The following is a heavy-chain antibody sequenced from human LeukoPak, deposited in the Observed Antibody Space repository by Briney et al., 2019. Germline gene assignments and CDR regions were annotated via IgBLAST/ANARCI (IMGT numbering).Heavy chain of an antibody. CDR2: IYHSGST. D-gene: IGHD6-6*01. CDR1: GGSISSGGYY. Sequence: SQTLSLTCTVSGGSISSGGYYWGWIRQPPGKGLEWIGYIYHSGSTYYNPSLKSRVTISVDRSKNQFSLKLSSVTAADTAVYYCARGRPYEYSSSKGFDYWGQGTLVTVSS. CDR3: ARGRPYEYSSSKGFDY. J-gene: IGHJ4*02. V-gene: IGHV4-30-2*01.